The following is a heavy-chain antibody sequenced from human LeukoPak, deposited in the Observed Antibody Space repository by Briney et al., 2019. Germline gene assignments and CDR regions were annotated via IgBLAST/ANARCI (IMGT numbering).Heavy chain of an antibody. J-gene: IGHJ6*03. Sequence: SETLSLTCTVSGGSISSSSYYWGWIRQPPGKGLEWIGSIYYSGSTYYNPSLKSRVTISVDKSKNQFSLKLSSVTAADTAVYYCARDVRQVMRYYYYMDVWGKGTTVTVSS. CDR2: IYYSGST. V-gene: IGHV4-39*07. CDR1: GGSISSSSYY. D-gene: IGHD3-9*01. CDR3: ARDVRQVMRYYYYMDV.